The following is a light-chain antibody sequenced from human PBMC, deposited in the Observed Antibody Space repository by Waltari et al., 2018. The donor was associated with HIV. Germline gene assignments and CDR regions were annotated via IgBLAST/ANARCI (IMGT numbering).Light chain of an antibody. J-gene: IGLJ2*01. CDR3: YPAASSNCV. CDR2: RDN. CDR1: ILEKNY. Sequence: SEVTQPYSVFVLPGQTARITCPGDILEKNYVRWLKQRTGQAPLLTIFRDNERPSGIPERVSRANTLTTVTRTISGVQVEDEADYYCYPAASSNCVFGAGSILTVL. V-gene: IGLV3-27*01.